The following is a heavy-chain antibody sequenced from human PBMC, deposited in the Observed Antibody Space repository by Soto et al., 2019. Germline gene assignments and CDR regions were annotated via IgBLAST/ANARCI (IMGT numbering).Heavy chain of an antibody. D-gene: IGHD3-10*01. CDR3: ARQGEGFYQRQIDF. Sequence: PGESLKISCKGSGFTFTSYWIAWVRQVPGKGPEWMGVVFPGDSDTRYSPSFQGQVIISADKSTSTAYLQWSSLKASDTAIYYCARQGEGFYQRQIDFWGQGTLVKVSS. V-gene: IGHV5-51*01. CDR2: VFPGDSDT. CDR1: GFTFTSYW. J-gene: IGHJ4*02.